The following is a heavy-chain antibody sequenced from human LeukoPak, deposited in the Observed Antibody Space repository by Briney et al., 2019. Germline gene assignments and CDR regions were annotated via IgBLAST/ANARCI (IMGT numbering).Heavy chain of an antibody. CDR1: GYTLTELS. Sequence: ASVKVSCKVSGYTLTELSMHWVRQAPGKGLEWMGGFDPEDGETIYAQKFQGRVTMTEDTSTDTAYMELSSLRSEDTAVYYCARALWFGESTYYYYYYMDVWGKGTTVTISS. D-gene: IGHD3-10*01. CDR2: FDPEDGET. V-gene: IGHV1-24*01. CDR3: ARALWFGESTYYYYYYMDV. J-gene: IGHJ6*03.